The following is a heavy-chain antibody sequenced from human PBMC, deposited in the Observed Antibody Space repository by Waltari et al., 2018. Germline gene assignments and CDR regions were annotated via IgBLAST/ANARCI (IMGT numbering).Heavy chain of an antibody. CDR1: GDSVSSNSGA. V-gene: IGHV6-1*01. J-gene: IGHJ4*02. Sequence: QVQLQQSGPGLVKPSQTLSLTCAIPGDSVSSNSGAWNWIRESPSRGLEWLGRTFYRSKWYYDYAISVKSRITINADTSKNQFFLQLNSVTPEDTAVYYCARGRDSAFDYWGQGTVVTVSS. CDR3: ARGRDSAFDY. D-gene: IGHD3-10*01. CDR2: TFYRSKWYY.